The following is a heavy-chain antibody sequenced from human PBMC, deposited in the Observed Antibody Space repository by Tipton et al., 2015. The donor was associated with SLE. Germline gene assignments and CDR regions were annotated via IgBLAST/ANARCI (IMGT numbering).Heavy chain of an antibody. Sequence: TLSLTCSVSGGSITTPNYFWSWVRQLPGKGLEWIGFISHSGNPYYNPAFKNRVTIFMDTSKNQFSLKLTSVTAADTAVYYCARGTNWGSYFDYWGQGTLVTVSS. J-gene: IGHJ4*02. V-gene: IGHV4-30-4*08. CDR2: ISHSGNP. D-gene: IGHD7-27*01. CDR3: ARGTNWGSYFDY. CDR1: GGSITTPNYF.